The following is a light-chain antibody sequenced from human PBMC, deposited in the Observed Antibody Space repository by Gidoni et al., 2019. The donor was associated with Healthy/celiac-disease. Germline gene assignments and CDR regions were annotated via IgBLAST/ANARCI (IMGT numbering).Light chain of an antibody. Sequence: DIQMTQYPSSLSASVGDRVTITCQASQDISNYLNWYQQKPGKSPKLLIYDASNLETGVPSRFSGSGSGTDFTFTISRLQPEDLATYYCQQYDNLPLTFXGXTKVEIK. CDR1: QDISNY. J-gene: IGKJ4*01. CDR3: QQYDNLPLT. V-gene: IGKV1-33*01. CDR2: DAS.